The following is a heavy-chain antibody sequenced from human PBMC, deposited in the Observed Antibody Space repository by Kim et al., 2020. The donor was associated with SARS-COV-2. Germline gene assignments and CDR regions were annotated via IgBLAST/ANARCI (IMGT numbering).Heavy chain of an antibody. CDR1: GYTFTSYD. CDR2: MNPNSGNT. D-gene: IGHD6-13*01. CDR3: ARGTIEDSSSWYGGFDY. J-gene: IGHJ4*02. V-gene: IGHV1-8*01. Sequence: ASVKVSCKASGYTFTSYDINWVRQATGQGLEWMGWMNPNSGNTGYAQKFQGRVTITRNTSISTAYMELSSLRSEDTAVYYCARGTIEDSSSWYGGFDYWGQGTLATVSS.